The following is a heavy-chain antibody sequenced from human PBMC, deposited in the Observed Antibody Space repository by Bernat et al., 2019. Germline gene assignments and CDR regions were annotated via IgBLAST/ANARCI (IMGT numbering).Heavy chain of an antibody. J-gene: IGHJ3*02. CDR3: AKALYYYGSGSYYNSDYDAFDI. V-gene: IGHV3-23*01. CDR1: GFTFSSYA. Sequence: EVQLLEAGGGLVQPGGSLRLSCAASGFTFSSYAMSWVRQAPGKGLEWVSAISGSGGSIYYADSVKGRFTISRDNSKNTLYLKMNSLRAEDSAVYYCAKALYYYGSGSYYNSDYDAFDIWDQGTMVTVSS. CDR2: ISGSGGSI. D-gene: IGHD3-10*01.